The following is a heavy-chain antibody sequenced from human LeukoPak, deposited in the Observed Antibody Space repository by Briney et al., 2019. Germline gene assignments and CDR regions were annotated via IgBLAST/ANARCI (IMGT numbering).Heavy chain of an antibody. D-gene: IGHD1-26*01. CDR3: ARQGMSGSYTY. CDR1: GDSISSYY. V-gene: IGHV4-4*09. J-gene: IGHJ4*02. Sequence: PSETPSLTCTVSGDSISSYYWSWIRQPPGKGLEWIGCIYTSGSTNYNPSLKSRVAISIDTSKNQFSLKLTSVTAADTAVYYCARQGMSGSYTYWGQGTLVTVSS. CDR2: IYTSGST.